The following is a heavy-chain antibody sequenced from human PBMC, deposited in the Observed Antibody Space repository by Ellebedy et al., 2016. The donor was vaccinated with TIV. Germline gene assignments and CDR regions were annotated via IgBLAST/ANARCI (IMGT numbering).Heavy chain of an antibody. J-gene: IGHJ4*02. CDR1: GYTFTGYY. CDR3: ASSDYDLYVSDN. D-gene: IGHD3-16*01. V-gene: IGHV1-2*06. Sequence: AASVKVSCKASGYTFTGYYIHWVRQAPGQGLEWVGRINPNTGGTNSAQKFQGRVTMTRDTSINTVYLEMTRLRSDDTAVYYCASSDYDLYVSDNWGQGALVTVSS. CDR2: INPNTGGT.